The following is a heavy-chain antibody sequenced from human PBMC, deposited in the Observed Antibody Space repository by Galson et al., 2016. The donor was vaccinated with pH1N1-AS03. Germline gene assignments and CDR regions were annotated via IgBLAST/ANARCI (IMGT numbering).Heavy chain of an antibody. CDR3: ARYVGIATIRGVYFQY. V-gene: IGHV1-46*01. D-gene: IGHD5-24*01. Sequence: SVKVSCKASGYTFSTYSLHWVRQAPGQGLEWMAKIDPSGGSTTYAQKFQGRVTMTSDTSTSTVYIDLSSLKSEDTAVYYCARYVGIATIRGVYFQYWGQGTQVIVSS. CDR1: GYTFSTYS. J-gene: IGHJ1*01. CDR2: IDPSGGST.